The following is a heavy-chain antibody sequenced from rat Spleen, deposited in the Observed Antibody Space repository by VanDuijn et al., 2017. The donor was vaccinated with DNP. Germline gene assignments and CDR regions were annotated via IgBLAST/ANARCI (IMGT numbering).Heavy chain of an antibody. J-gene: IGHJ2*01. CDR3: AGKEYYGPPGLDY. D-gene: IGHD1-6*01. V-gene: IGHV2-72*01. CDR1: GFSLTSNG. Sequence: QVQLEESGPGLMQPSETLSLTCTVSGFSLTSNGVGWVRQPLGKGLVWMGTIWAGGSTNYNSAVQSRLSISRDTSKSQVFLKMNSLQTEDTAMYFCAGKEYYGPPGLDYWGQGVMVTVSS. CDR2: IWAGGST.